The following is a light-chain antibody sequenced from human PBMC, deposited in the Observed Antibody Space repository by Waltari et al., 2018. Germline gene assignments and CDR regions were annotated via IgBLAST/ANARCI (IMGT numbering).Light chain of an antibody. CDR2: FNN. CDR3: ATWDDSLNGQVV. J-gene: IGLJ2*01. V-gene: IGLV1-44*01. CDR1: SSNIGRNT. Sequence: QSVLTQPPSASGTPGQGVTISCSGSSSNIGRNTVSWYQQLPGTAPKLVVYFNNQRPSGVPDRFPGSKSDTSASLAIGGLQSEDEADYYCATWDDSLNGQVVFGGGTKLTVL.